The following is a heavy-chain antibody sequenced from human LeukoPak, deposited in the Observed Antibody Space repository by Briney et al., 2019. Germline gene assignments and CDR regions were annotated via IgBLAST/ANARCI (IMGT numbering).Heavy chain of an antibody. J-gene: IGHJ4*02. D-gene: IGHD3-10*01. CDR3: ARGSYYYRSGSPNDY. V-gene: IGHV1-8*01. Sequence: ASVTVSCKSSGYTFTSYDINWVRQPTGQGLEWVGWMNPNRGNTGYAQKFQGRVTMTRNTSTGTAYMELSRLRSEDTAVYYCARGSYYYRSGSPNDYWGQGTLVTVSS. CDR2: MNPNRGNT. CDR1: GYTFTSYD.